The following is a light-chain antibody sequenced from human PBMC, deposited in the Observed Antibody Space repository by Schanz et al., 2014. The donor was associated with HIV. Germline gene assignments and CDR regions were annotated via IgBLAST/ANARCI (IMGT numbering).Light chain of an antibody. J-gene: IGKJ3*01. CDR1: QAITSH. V-gene: IGKV1-9*01. CDR3: LQYDSLPFT. CDR2: KAS. Sequence: DIQLTQSPTSLSASVGDRVTIACRASQAITSHLAWYRQKPGKAPELLIYKASSLESGVPSRFSGSGTGTEFTLTISSLQPEDIATYFCLQYDSLPFTFGPGTKVNIK.